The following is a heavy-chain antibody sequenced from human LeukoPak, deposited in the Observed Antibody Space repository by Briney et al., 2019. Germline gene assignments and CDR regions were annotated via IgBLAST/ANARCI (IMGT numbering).Heavy chain of an antibody. CDR1: GGSISSYY. Sequence: PSETLSLTCTVSGGSISSYYWSWIRHPPGKGLEWIGYIYYSGSTNYNPSLKSRVTISVDTSKNQFSLKLSSVTAADTAVYFFARGDDWFYPWGQGTLVTVSS. V-gene: IGHV4-59*01. J-gene: IGHJ5*02. D-gene: IGHD5-24*01. CDR3: ARGDDWFYP. CDR2: IYYSGST.